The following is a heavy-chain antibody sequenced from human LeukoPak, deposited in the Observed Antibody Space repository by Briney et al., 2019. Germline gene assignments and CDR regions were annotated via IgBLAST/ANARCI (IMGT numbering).Heavy chain of an antibody. Sequence: GGSLRLSCAASGFTFSSYAMHWVRQAPGKGLEWVAVISCDGSNKYYADSVKGRFTISRDNSKNTLYLQMNSLRAEDTAVYYCARASVAGTDGYYYYGMDVWGQGTTVTVSS. J-gene: IGHJ6*02. CDR2: ISCDGSNK. V-gene: IGHV3-30*04. D-gene: IGHD6-19*01. CDR3: ARASVAGTDGYYYYGMDV. CDR1: GFTFSSYA.